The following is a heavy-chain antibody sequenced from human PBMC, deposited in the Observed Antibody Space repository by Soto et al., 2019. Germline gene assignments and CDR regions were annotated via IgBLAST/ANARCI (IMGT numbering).Heavy chain of an antibody. V-gene: IGHV3-23*01. D-gene: IGHD6-19*01. Sequence: PGGSLRLSCAASGFTFSSYAMSWVRQAPGKGLEWVSAISGSGGSTYYADSVKGRFTISRDNSKNTLYLQMNSLRAEDTAVYYCAKDIRIVAVAGIGGGYWGQGTLVTVSS. J-gene: IGHJ4*02. CDR1: GFTFSSYA. CDR2: ISGSGGST. CDR3: AKDIRIVAVAGIGGGY.